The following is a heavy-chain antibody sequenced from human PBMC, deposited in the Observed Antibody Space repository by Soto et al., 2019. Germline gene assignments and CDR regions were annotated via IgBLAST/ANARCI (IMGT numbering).Heavy chain of an antibody. Sequence: QVQLVQSGAEVKKPGASVKVSCKASGYTFTSYDINWVRQATGQGLAWMGWMNPNSGNTVYAQKFQGRVTMTKNTSITTAYMVLSSLRSDDTAVFYSAREHSVSALDYWGQGTLVTVSS. J-gene: IGHJ4*02. CDR3: AREHSVSALDY. CDR1: GYTFTSYD. V-gene: IGHV1-8*01. D-gene: IGHD4-4*01. CDR2: MNPNSGNT.